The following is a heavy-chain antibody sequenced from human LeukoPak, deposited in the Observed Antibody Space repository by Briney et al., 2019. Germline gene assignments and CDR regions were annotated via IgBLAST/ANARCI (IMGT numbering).Heavy chain of an antibody. CDR1: GGSISSYY. CDR3: ARVDYGGNSDFDY. J-gene: IGHJ4*02. CDR2: IYYSGSS. D-gene: IGHD4-23*01. V-gene: IGHV4-59*01. Sequence: SETLSLTCTVSGGSISSYYWSWIRQPPGKGLEWIGYIYYSGSSNYNPSLKSRVTISVDTSKNQFSLKLSSVTAADTAVYYCARVDYGGNSDFDYWGQGTLVTVSS.